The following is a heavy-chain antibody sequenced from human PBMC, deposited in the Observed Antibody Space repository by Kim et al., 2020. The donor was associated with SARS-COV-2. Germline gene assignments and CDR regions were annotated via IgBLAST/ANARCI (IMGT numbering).Heavy chain of an antibody. Sequence: GGSLRLSCAASGFTFSDYYMSWIRQAPGKGLEWVSYISSSSSYTNYADSVKGRFTISRDNAKNSLYLQMNSLRAEDTAVYYCARGPPLAVAGTGVGCFDYWGQGTLVTVSS. V-gene: IGHV3-11*05. CDR1: GFTFSDYY. D-gene: IGHD6-19*01. CDR2: ISSSSSYT. CDR3: ARGPPLAVAGTGVGCFDY. J-gene: IGHJ4*02.